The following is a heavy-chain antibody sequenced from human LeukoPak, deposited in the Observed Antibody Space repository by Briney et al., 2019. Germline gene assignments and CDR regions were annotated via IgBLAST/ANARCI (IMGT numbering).Heavy chain of an antibody. V-gene: IGHV4-61*02. D-gene: IGHD6-19*01. J-gene: IGHJ4*02. CDR2: IYTSGST. CDR1: GGSISSGSYY. Sequence: PSQTLSLTCTVSGGSISSGSYYWSWIRQPAGTGLEWIGRIYTSGSTNYNPSLKSRVTISVDTSKNQFSLKLSSVTAADTAVYSCARESNCGTVAGEDGPGYWGQGTLVTVSS. CDR3: ARESNCGTVAGEDGPGY.